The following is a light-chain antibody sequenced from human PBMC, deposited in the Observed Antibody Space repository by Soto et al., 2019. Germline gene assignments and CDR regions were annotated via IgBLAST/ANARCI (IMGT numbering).Light chain of an antibody. CDR3: QQYNNWPPIT. CDR2: GAS. CDR1: QNVSSN. Sequence: EIVMTQSPATLSVSPGARATLSGRASQNVSSNLAWYQQKPGQAPSLLIYGASTRATGIPARFSGSGSGTEFALTISSLQSEDFAVYYCQQYNNWPPITFGQGTRLESK. J-gene: IGKJ5*01. V-gene: IGKV3-15*01.